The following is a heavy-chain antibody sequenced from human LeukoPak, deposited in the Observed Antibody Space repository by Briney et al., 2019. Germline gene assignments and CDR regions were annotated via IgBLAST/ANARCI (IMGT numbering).Heavy chain of an antibody. CDR3: VRRYGDYGEGYFDY. CDR2: IFPDDSDT. V-gene: IGHV5-51*01. D-gene: IGHD4-17*01. Sequence: GESLKISCKGSGYSFTNYWIGWVRQLPGRGLEWMGIIFPDDSDTRDSPSFQGQVTISADKSITTAYLQWSSLKASDTAIYYCVRRYGDYGEGYFDYWGQGTLVTVPS. CDR1: GYSFTNYW. J-gene: IGHJ4*02.